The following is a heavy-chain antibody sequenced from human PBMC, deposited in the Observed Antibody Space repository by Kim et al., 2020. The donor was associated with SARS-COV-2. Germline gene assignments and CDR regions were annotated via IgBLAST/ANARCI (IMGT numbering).Heavy chain of an antibody. J-gene: IGHJ4*02. Sequence: GGSLRLSCAASGFTVSSYYIRWVRQAPGKGLEWVSVVYSGGSTYYADSVKGSFTISSDNSKNTLYLQRNSLRAEDTAVYYCARVRGEQLVAYYFDYWGQGTLVTVSS. CDR1: GFTVSSYY. CDR2: VYSGGST. D-gene: IGHD6-6*01. CDR3: ARVRGEQLVAYYFDY. V-gene: IGHV3-66*01.